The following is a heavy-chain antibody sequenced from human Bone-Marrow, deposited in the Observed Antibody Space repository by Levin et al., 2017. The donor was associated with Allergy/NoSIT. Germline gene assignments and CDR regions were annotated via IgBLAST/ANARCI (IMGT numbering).Heavy chain of an antibody. CDR1: GGSINTGPYS. J-gene: IGHJ3*01. CDR2: IFASGST. V-gene: IGHV4-61*02. D-gene: IGHD2/OR15-2a*01. Sequence: SETLSLTCSVSGGSINTGPYSWTWIRQPAGKGLEWIGRIFASGSTHYNPSLRSRLTMSVDTSQNPFSLKLTSATAADTAVYYCARASLTFVGPLSNAHDVWGQGAMVTVS. CDR3: ARASLTFVGPLSNAHDV.